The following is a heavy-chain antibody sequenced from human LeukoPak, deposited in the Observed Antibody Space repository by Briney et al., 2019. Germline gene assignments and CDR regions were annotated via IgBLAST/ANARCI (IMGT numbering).Heavy chain of an antibody. D-gene: IGHD6-19*01. CDR3: AREGGSGWYYFDY. CDR1: GFTFSSYG. Sequence: PGRSLGLSCAASGFTFSSYGVHWVRQAPGKGLEWVAVISYDGSNKYYADSVKGRFTISRDNSKNTLYLQMNSLRAEDTAVYCCAREGGSGWYYFDYWGQGTLVTVSS. CDR2: ISYDGSNK. J-gene: IGHJ4*02. V-gene: IGHV3-30-3*01.